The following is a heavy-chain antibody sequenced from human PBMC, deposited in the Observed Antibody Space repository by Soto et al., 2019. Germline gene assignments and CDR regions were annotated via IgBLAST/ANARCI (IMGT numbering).Heavy chain of an antibody. CDR2: VHHSWGS. Sequence: QVQLQESGPGLVKPSETLSLSCTVSGGSISSYYWSWFRQSPGKRMEWIGYVHHSWGSSYNPSLQSRVAISGATSKCQFSLRVTSVTATDTAVYYCARQGFGPLHGLVDVWGQGTTVTVSS. J-gene: IGHJ6*02. CDR3: ARQGFGPLHGLVDV. V-gene: IGHV4-59*08. D-gene: IGHD3-10*01. CDR1: GGSISSYY.